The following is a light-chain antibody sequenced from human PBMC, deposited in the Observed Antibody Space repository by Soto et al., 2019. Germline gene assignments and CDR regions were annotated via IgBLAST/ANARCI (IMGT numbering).Light chain of an antibody. CDR1: SSDVGAYNY. J-gene: IGLJ1*01. CDR2: EVS. CDR3: AAWDDSLSGYV. Sequence: QSALTQPPSASGSPGQSVTISCTGTSSDVGAYNYVSWYQQHPGKAPKLMIYEVSKRPSGVPDRFSGSKSGTSASLAISGLRSEDEADYYCAAWDDSLSGYVFGTGTKLTVL. V-gene: IGLV2-8*01.